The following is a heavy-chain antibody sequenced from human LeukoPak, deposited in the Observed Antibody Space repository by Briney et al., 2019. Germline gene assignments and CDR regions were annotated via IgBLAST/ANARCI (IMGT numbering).Heavy chain of an antibody. CDR1: GGSISSYY. Sequence: SETLSLTCTVSGGSISSYYWSWIRQPPGKGLEWIGYIYYSGSTNYNPSLEGRVTISVDASKKQFSLNLSSVTAADTAVYYCARRSMVRTVGYYYGLDVWGQGTTVTVSS. CDR3: ARRSMVRTVGYYYGLDV. J-gene: IGHJ6*02. CDR2: IYYSGST. V-gene: IGHV4-59*08. D-gene: IGHD4/OR15-4a*01.